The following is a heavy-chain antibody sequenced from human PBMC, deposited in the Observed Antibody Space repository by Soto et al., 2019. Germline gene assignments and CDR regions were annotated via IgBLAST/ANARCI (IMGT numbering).Heavy chain of an antibody. CDR2: LYSDSST. D-gene: IGHD3-10*01. J-gene: IGHJ4*02. CDR1: GATVSSNY. CDR3: ARGTYNYGSCDFDY. V-gene: IGHV3-53*01. Sequence: XGSLRLSCLASGATVSSNYMSWVRQSPGRGLEWLSILYSDSSTYYADSVKGRFTISRDNSKNTLYLQMNSLRAEDTAVYYCARGTYNYGSCDFDYWGQGTLVTVSS.